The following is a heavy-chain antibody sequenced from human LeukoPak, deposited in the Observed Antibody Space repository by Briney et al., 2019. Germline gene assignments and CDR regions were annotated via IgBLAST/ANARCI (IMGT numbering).Heavy chain of an antibody. Sequence: GGSLRLSCTASGFTFDDYAMHWVRQAPGKGLEWVSGISWYSGSIGYADSVKGRFTISRDNAKNSLYLQMNSLRAEDTALYYCAKEDRRGRHFDYWGQGTLVTVSS. CDR3: AKEDRRGRHFDY. CDR1: GFTFDDYA. D-gene: IGHD3-16*01. CDR2: ISWYSGSI. V-gene: IGHV3-9*01. J-gene: IGHJ4*02.